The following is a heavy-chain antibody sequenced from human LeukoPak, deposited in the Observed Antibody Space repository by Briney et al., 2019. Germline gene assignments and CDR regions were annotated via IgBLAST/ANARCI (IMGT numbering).Heavy chain of an antibody. D-gene: IGHD3-9*01. CDR1: HGSITTPDYY. CDR2: LSYTGNT. V-gene: IGHV4-39*07. J-gene: IGHJ4*02. Sequence: SETLSLTCSVSHGSITTPDYYWGWIRQPPGKGLEWIGTLSYTGNTYYNPSLKSRVTIGVDTSKDQLSLELNSMTAADTAKYYCAKESEFDRSGESTDYFDYWGQGILVTVSS. CDR3: AKESEFDRSGESTDYFDY.